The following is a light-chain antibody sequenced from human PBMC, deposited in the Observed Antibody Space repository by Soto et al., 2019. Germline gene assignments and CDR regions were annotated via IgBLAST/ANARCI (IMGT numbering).Light chain of an antibody. Sequence: QSALTQPRSVSGSPGQSVTISCTGTSSDVGGYNYVSWYQRHPVKAPKLIISGVTKRPSGVPDRFSGSKSGNTASLTISGLQAEDEADYDCCSYAGSDILIFGGGTKVTVL. CDR1: SSDVGGYNY. J-gene: IGLJ2*01. CDR2: GVT. CDR3: CSYAGSDILI. V-gene: IGLV2-11*01.